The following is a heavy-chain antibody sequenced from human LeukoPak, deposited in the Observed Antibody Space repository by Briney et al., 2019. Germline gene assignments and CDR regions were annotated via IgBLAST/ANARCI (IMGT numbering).Heavy chain of an antibody. J-gene: IGHJ5*02. CDR1: GFTFSSYG. Sequence: GGSLRLSCAASGFTFSSYGMHWVRQAPGKGLEWVAFIRYDGSNKYYADSVKGRFTISRDNSKNTLYLQMNSLRAEDTAVYYCAKDDGGSYQSNWFDPWGQGTLVTVSS. CDR2: IRYDGSNK. CDR3: AKDDGGSYQSNWFDP. V-gene: IGHV3-30*02. D-gene: IGHD1-26*01.